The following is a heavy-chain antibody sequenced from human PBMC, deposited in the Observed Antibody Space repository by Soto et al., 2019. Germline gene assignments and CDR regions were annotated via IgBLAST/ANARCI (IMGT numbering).Heavy chain of an antibody. CDR2: IGTAGDT. CDR1: GFTFSGFD. D-gene: IGHD6-13*01. J-gene: IGHJ4*02. CDR3: AKSQEIGTHFFDS. Sequence: PGGSLRLSCEASGFTFSGFDMHWVRQPTGKGLEWVSSIGTAGDTYYAVSVKGRFTISRDNAKNSLSLQMNSLRAGDMAVYFCAKSQEIGTHFFDSWGQGTQGTVSS. V-gene: IGHV3-13*01.